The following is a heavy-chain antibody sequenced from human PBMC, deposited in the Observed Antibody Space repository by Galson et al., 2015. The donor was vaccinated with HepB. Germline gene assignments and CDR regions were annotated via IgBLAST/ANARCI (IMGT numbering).Heavy chain of an antibody. D-gene: IGHD4-23*01. CDR1: GYTFTSYG. CDR3: ARGVTAVYYYYYYYMDV. V-gene: IGHV1-18*01. Sequence: SVKVSCKASGYTFTSYGISWVRQAPGQGLEWMGWISAYNGNTNYAQKLQGRVTMTTDTSTSTAYMELRSLRSDDTAVYYCARGVTAVYYYYYYYMDVWGKGTTVTVSS. J-gene: IGHJ6*03. CDR2: ISAYNGNT.